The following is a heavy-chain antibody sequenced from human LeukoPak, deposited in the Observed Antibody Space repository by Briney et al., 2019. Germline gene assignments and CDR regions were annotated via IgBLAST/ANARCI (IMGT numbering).Heavy chain of an antibody. CDR1: GYTFTNYH. CDR3: ARTTSFTASGYDY. V-gene: IGHV1-8*03. D-gene: IGHD6-25*01. J-gene: IGHJ4*02. Sequence: ASVTVSCKASGYTFTNYHINWVRQATGQGLEWMGWMNPNNGDSGYAQKFQGRVAITRDTSISTSCMELRSLSSDDTAVYFCARTTSFTASGYDYWGQGTLVTVSS. CDR2: MNPNNGDS.